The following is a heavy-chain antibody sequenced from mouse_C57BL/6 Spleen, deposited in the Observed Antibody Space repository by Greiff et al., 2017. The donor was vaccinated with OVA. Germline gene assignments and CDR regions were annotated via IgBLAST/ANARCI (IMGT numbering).Heavy chain of an antibody. CDR1: GFTFSNYW. V-gene: IGHV6-3*01. Sequence: DVQLQESGGGLVQPGGSMKLSCVASGFTFSNYWMNWVRQSPEKGLEWVAQIRLKSDNYATHYAESVKGRFTISRDDSKSSVYLQMNNLRAEDTGIYYCTERAYWGQGTLVTVSA. J-gene: IGHJ3*01. CDR3: TERAY. CDR2: IRLKSDNYAT.